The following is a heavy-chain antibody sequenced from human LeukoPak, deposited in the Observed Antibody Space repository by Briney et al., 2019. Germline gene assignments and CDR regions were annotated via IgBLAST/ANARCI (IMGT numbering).Heavy chain of an antibody. CDR3: AKEISSSSSWYGDDAFDI. Sequence: PGRSLRLSCAVSKFSFSVYTMHWARQAPGKWLEWVTLISSYGSNKYYAESVKGRFTISRDDSKNTVYLQMNSLRAEDTAVYYCAKEISSSSSWYGDDAFDIWGQGTMVIVSS. J-gene: IGHJ3*02. V-gene: IGHV3-30-3*01. CDR2: ISSYGSNK. CDR1: KFSFSVYT. D-gene: IGHD6-13*01.